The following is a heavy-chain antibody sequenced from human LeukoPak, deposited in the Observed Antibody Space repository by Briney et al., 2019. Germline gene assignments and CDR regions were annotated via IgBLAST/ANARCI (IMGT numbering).Heavy chain of an antibody. J-gene: IGHJ5*02. CDR3: ARDTLHGDYARGWFDP. Sequence: ASVKVSCKASGYTFTGYYMHWVRQAPGQGLEWMGWINPTSGGTNYAQKFQGRVTMTRDTSISTAYMELSSLRSDDTAVYYCARDTLHGDYARGWFDPWGQGTLVTVSS. V-gene: IGHV1-2*02. CDR1: GYTFTGYY. D-gene: IGHD4-17*01. CDR2: INPTSGGT.